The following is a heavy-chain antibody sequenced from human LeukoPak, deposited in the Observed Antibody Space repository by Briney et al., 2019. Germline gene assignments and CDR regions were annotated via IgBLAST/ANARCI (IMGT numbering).Heavy chain of an antibody. D-gene: IGHD7-27*01. CDR3: AKANWGSRDAFDI. CDR2: IWYDGSNK. V-gene: IGHV3-33*06. J-gene: IGHJ3*02. CDR1: GFTFSSYG. Sequence: GGSLRLSCAASGFTFSSYGMHWVGQAPGKGLEWVAVIWYDGSNKYYADSVKGRFTISRDNSKNTLYLQMNSLRAEDTAVYYCAKANWGSRDAFDIWGQGTMVTVSS.